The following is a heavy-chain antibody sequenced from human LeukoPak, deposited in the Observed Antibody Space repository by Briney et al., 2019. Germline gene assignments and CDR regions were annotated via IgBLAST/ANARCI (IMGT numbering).Heavy chain of an antibody. V-gene: IGHV1-2*02. Sequence: GASVKVSCKAPGYTFTGYYMHWVRQAPGQGLEWMGWINPDSGGTNYAQKFQGRVTMTRDTSISTAYMELSRLRSDDTAVYYCARDQSVRLLQTSSTYFKHVFAIWGQGSMVTVSS. J-gene: IGHJ3*02. CDR1: GYTFTGYY. D-gene: IGHD6-13*01. CDR3: ARDQSVRLLQTSSTYFKHVFAI. CDR2: INPDSGGT.